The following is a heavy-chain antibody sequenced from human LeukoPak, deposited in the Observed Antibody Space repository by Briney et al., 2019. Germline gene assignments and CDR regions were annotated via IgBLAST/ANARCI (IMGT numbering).Heavy chain of an antibody. J-gene: IGHJ4*02. CDR1: GGSISNSY. Sequence: SETLSLTCTVSGGSISNSYWNWIRQPPGKGLEWIGYIYYSGSTNYNPSLKSRVTISVGTSKNQFSLKLNSVTAADTAVYYCARSSSIAATGTGDYWGQGTLATVSS. CDR3: ARSSSIAATGTGDY. CDR2: IYYSGST. V-gene: IGHV4-59*08. D-gene: IGHD6-13*01.